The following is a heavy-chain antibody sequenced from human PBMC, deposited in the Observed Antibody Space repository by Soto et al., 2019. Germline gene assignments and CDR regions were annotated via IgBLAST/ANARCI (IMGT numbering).Heavy chain of an antibody. CDR3: ASGGDYYDSSGNWGGIDV. Sequence: QVQLQESGPGLVKPSQTLSLTCTVSGGSISSGDYYWSWIRQPPGKGLEWIGYIYYSGSTYYNPXXKSRVTXSVXTSKXQFXXKLSSVTAADTAVYYCASGGDYYDSSGNWGGIDVWGQGTTVTVSS. CDR1: GGSISSGDYY. J-gene: IGHJ6*02. CDR2: IYYSGST. D-gene: IGHD3-22*01. V-gene: IGHV4-30-4*01.